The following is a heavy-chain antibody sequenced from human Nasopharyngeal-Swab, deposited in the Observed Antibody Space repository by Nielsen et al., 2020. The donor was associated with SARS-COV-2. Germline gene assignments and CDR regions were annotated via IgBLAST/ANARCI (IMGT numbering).Heavy chain of an antibody. CDR3: AKDLKGPYFF. V-gene: IGHV3-23*01. CDR1: GFSFGTYT. CDR2: ISGRGDNT. Sequence: GESLKISCVASGFSFGTYTMNWVRQAPGKGLEWVSSISGRGDNTYYADSVKGRFTISRDNSKNTLYLQMNSLRAEDTAIYYCAKDLKGPYFFWGQGTLVTVSS. J-gene: IGHJ4*02. D-gene: IGHD2/OR15-2a*01.